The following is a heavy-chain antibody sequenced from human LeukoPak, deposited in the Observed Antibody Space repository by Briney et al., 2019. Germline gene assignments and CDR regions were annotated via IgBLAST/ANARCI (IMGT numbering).Heavy chain of an antibody. CDR1: GDSVSSNSAA. Sequence: SQTLSLTCAISGDSVSSNSAAWNWSRQSPSRGLEWLGRTYYRSKWYNDYAVSVKSRITINPDTSKNQLSLQLNSVTPEDSAVYYCARSVPVAGSDYWGQGTLVTVSS. J-gene: IGHJ4*02. CDR2: TYYRSKWYN. D-gene: IGHD6-19*01. CDR3: ARSVPVAGSDY. V-gene: IGHV6-1*01.